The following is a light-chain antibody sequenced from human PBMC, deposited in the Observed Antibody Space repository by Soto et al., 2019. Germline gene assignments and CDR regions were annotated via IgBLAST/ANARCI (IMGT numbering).Light chain of an antibody. Sequence: IVLTQSPGTLSLSPGERATLSCRASQSVGSNYLAWYQQKPGQAPRLLIYGASSRATGIPDRFSGSGSGTDFTVTISRLEPEDFAVYYCQQYGRSPWTFGQGTKVEI. V-gene: IGKV3-20*01. CDR1: QSVGSNY. CDR3: QQYGRSPWT. CDR2: GAS. J-gene: IGKJ1*01.